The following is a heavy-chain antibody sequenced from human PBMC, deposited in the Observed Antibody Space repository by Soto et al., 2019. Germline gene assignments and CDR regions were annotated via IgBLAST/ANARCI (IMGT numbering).Heavy chain of an antibody. V-gene: IGHV1-69*13. D-gene: IGHD5-12*01. CDR3: ARGDYGGYVTDY. CDR2: IIPIFGTA. Sequence: SVKVSCKASGGTFSSYAISWVRQAPGQGLEWMGGIIPIFGTANYAQKFQGRVTITADESTSTAYMELSSLRSEDTAVYYCARGDYGGYVTDYWGQGTLVTVSS. CDR1: GGTFSSYA. J-gene: IGHJ4*02.